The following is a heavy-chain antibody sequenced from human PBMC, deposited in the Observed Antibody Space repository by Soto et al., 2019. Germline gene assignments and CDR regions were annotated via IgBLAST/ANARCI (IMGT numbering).Heavy chain of an antibody. CDR1: GYSFTSYW. D-gene: IGHD6-6*01. V-gene: IGHV5-51*01. Sequence: EVQLVQSGAEVKKPGESLKISCKGSGYSFTSYWIGWVRQMPGKGLEWMGIIYPGDSDTRYSPSFQGQVTISADKSISTAYLQWSSLKASDTAMYYCARRTRESSIAARRVPPGDLDAFDIWGQGTMVTVSS. CDR3: ARRTRESSIAARRVPPGDLDAFDI. CDR2: IYPGDSDT. J-gene: IGHJ3*02.